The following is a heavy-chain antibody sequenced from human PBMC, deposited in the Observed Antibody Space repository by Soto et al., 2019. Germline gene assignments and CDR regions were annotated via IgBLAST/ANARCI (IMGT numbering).Heavy chain of an antibody. CDR2: INPSGCST. CDR1: GYTFTSYY. D-gene: IGHD4-17*01. V-gene: IGHV1-46*01. J-gene: IGHJ4*02. CDR3: ASEPTVGDYVRLFDY. Sequence: QVQLVQSGAEVKKPGASVKVSCKASGYTFTSYYMHWVRQAPGQGLEWRGIINPSGCSTSYAQKFQGRVTMTRDPSTSTVYMELSSLTSEDTAVYYCASEPTVGDYVRLFDYWGQGTLVTVSS.